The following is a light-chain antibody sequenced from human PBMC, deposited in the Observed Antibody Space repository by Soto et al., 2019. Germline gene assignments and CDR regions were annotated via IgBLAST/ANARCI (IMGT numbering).Light chain of an antibody. Sequence: DIQLTQSPSFLSASVGDRVTITCRASQGISSYLAWYQQKPGKAPKLLIYAASTLQSGVPSRFSGSGSGTEFTLTSSSLQPEDFATYYCQQLKSYPRTFGQGTKVEIK. CDR1: QGISSY. J-gene: IGKJ1*01. CDR2: AAS. V-gene: IGKV1-9*01. CDR3: QQLKSYPRT.